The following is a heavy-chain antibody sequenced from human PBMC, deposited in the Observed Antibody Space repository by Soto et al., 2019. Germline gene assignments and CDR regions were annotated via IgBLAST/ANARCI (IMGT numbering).Heavy chain of an antibody. V-gene: IGHV1-8*01. D-gene: IGHD6-13*01. CDR3: ARGFSSSSDL. Sequence: QVLLVQSGAEVKKPGASVKVSCEASGYTFIDYDINWVRQAAGQGLEWMGWMNPNTGNTAYAQKFQGRLTLTRDTSINTAYMELKGLTSEDTDVYYCARGFSSSSDLWAQGTLVSVSS. J-gene: IGHJ5*02. CDR2: MNPNTGNT. CDR1: GYTFIDYD.